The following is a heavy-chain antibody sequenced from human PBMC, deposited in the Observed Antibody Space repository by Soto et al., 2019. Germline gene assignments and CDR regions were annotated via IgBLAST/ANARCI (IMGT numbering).Heavy chain of an antibody. J-gene: IGHJ6*02. V-gene: IGHV3-30*18. CDR3: AKGLEVGVLHYGMHV. CDR2: ISHDGNKK. CDR1: GFAFSSYG. D-gene: IGHD3-16*01. Sequence: QVQVVELGGGVVQPGRSLRLSCVASGFAFSSYGMHWVRQAPGKGVEWVAVISHDGNKKYYADSVKGRFTVSRDNSKNTVFLQMSSLRAEDTAVFYCAKGLEVGVLHYGMHVWGQGTTVTVSS.